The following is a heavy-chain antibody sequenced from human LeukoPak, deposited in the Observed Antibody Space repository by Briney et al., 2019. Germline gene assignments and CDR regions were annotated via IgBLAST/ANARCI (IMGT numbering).Heavy chain of an antibody. Sequence: GGSLRLSXAASGFTFSSYAMSWVRQAPGKGLEWVSAISGSGGSTYYADSVKGRFTISRDNSKNTLYLQMNSLRAEDTAVYYCVIYYDSSGYYSPFDYWGQGTLVTVSS. CDR1: GFTFSSYA. CDR3: VIYYDSSGYYSPFDY. CDR2: ISGSGGST. D-gene: IGHD3-22*01. J-gene: IGHJ4*02. V-gene: IGHV3-23*01.